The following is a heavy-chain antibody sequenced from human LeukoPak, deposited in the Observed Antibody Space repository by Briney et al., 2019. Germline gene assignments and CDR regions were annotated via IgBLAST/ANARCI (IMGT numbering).Heavy chain of an antibody. CDR2: IYYSGSP. J-gene: IGHJ6*04. CDR1: GGSISSSSYY. Sequence: PSETLSLTCTVSGGSISSSSYYWGWIRQPPGKGLEWIGSIYYSGSPYYNPSLKSRVTISVDTSKNQFSLKLSSVTAADTAIYYCARPYCTSTSCYSVDVWGKGTTVIVSS. D-gene: IGHD2-2*01. CDR3: ARPYCTSTSCYSVDV. V-gene: IGHV4-39*01.